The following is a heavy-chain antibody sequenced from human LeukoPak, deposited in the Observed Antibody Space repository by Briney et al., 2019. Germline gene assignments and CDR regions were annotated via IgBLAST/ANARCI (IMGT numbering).Heavy chain of an antibody. J-gene: IGHJ4*02. Sequence: SVKVSCKASGGTFSSYAISWVRQAPGQGLEWMGGIIPIFGTANYAQKFQGRVTITADKSTSTAYMELSSLRSEDTAVYYCARSNRPGFGYNSASYFDYWGQGTLVTVSS. V-gene: IGHV1-69*06. CDR1: GGTFSSYA. CDR2: IIPIFGTA. D-gene: IGHD5-24*01. CDR3: ARSNRPGFGYNSASYFDY.